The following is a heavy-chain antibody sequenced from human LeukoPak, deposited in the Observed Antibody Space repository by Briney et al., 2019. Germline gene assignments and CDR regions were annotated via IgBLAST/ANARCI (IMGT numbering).Heavy chain of an antibody. V-gene: IGHV1-18*01. J-gene: IGHJ4*02. CDR2: ISTYNGNT. Sequence: ASVKVSCKASGYTFTSYGISWVRQAPGQGLEWMGWISTYNGNTNYTQKFQGGVTMTTDTSTSTACMELRSLRSDDTAVYYCARNYYDSSGYFGFDYWGQGTLVTVFS. CDR3: ARNYYDSSGYFGFDY. D-gene: IGHD3-22*01. CDR1: GYTFTSYG.